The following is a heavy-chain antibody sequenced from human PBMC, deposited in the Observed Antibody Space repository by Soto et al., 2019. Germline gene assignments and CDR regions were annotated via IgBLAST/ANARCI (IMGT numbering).Heavy chain of an antibody. V-gene: IGHV3-30*18. CDR2: ISYDGSNK. D-gene: IGHD3-10*01. J-gene: IGHJ6*02. Sequence: GGSLRLSCAASGFTFSSYGMHWVRQAPGKGLEWVAVISYDGSNKYYADSVKGRFTISRDNSKNTLYLQMNSLRAEDTAVYYCAKGRAATMVRGVIIRTVWGQGTTVTVS. CDR1: GFTFSSYG. CDR3: AKGRAATMVRGVIIRTV.